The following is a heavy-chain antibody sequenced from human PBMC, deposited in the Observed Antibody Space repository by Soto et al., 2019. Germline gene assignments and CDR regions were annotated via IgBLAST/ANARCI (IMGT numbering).Heavy chain of an antibody. CDR1: GFTFSSYS. CDR3: AREYYDILTGNYGMDV. CDR2: ISSSSSTI. D-gene: IGHD3-9*01. V-gene: IGHV3-48*02. Sequence: EVQLVESGGGLVQPGGSLRLSCAASGFTFSSYSMNWVRQAPGKGLEWVSYISSSSSTIHYADSVKGRFTISRDNAKNSLYLQMNSLRDEDTAVYYCAREYYDILTGNYGMDVWGQGTTVTVSS. J-gene: IGHJ6*02.